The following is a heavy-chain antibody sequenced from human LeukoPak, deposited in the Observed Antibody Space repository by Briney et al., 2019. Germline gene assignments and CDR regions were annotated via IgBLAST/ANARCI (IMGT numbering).Heavy chain of an antibody. V-gene: IGHV3-7*03. CDR2: IKQGGSEK. CDR1: GFTFGNYA. J-gene: IGHJ6*04. CDR3: ARDFGLRCSGGTCYSVYYYGMDV. Sequence: PGGSLRLSCSASGFTFGNYAMYWVRQAPGRGLEWVANIKQGGSEKYYVDSVKGRFTISRDNAKNSLYLQMNSLRAEDTAVYYCARDFGLRCSGGTCYSVYYYGMDVLGKGTTVTVSS. D-gene: IGHD2-15*01.